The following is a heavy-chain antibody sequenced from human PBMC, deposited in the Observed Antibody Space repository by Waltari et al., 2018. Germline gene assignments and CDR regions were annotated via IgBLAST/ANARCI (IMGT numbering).Heavy chain of an antibody. D-gene: IGHD3-10*01. CDR2: IYYRGST. J-gene: IGHJ6*03. V-gene: IGHV4-39*01. Sequence: QLQLQESGPGLVKPSETLSLTCSVSGASITNSNSYWTWIRQPPGKGLEGIGSIYYRGSTYSSPSLKSRVTISLDTSKNQLSLKVSSVTVADTAIYFCARNMESPYNAPYYFYYMDVWGKGTTVTVSS. CDR3: ARNMESPYNAPYYFYYMDV. CDR1: GASITNSNSY.